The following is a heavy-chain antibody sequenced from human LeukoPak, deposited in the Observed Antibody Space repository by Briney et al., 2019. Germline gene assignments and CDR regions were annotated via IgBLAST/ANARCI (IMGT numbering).Heavy chain of an antibody. CDR1: GGSVSSTNW. Sequence: SETLSLTCGVSGGSVSSTNWWAWIRQPPGKGLEWIGEVHLDGRTNFNPSLKSRLTMSVDLSENHVSLKLTSVTAADTAVYYCAREGGFYRPLDYSGQGTLVTVSS. CDR2: VHLDGRT. D-gene: IGHD6-25*01. CDR3: AREGGFYRPLDY. J-gene: IGHJ4*02. V-gene: IGHV4-4*02.